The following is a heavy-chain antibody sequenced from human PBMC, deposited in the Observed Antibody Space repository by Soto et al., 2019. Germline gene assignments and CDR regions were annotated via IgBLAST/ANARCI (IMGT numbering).Heavy chain of an antibody. CDR1: GFTFSSFA. J-gene: IGHJ6*02. D-gene: IGHD1-1*01. CDR2: ISGSGGGT. V-gene: IGHV3-23*01. CDR3: ARDLEGSESHRLAYNYYAMDV. Sequence: GGSLRLSCAASGFTFSSFAMSWIRQAPGKGLDWVSAISGSGGGTYSADSVKGRFTISRDNSKNTLYLQMSSLRAEDAAVYYCARDLEGSESHRLAYNYYAMDVWGQGTTVTVSS.